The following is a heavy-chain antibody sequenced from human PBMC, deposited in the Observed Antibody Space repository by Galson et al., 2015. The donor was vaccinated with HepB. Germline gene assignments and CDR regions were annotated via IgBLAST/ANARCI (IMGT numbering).Heavy chain of an antibody. CDR2: ISSSGSTI. D-gene: IGHD7-27*01. J-gene: IGHJ4*02. Sequence: SLRLSCAASGFIFSSYSMNWVRQAPGKGPEWVSYISSSGSTIYYADSVKGRFTISRDNAKNSLYLQMNSLRAEDTAVYYCARARRAPLGWGQGTLVTVSS. V-gene: IGHV3-48*04. CDR3: ARARRAPLG. CDR1: GFIFSSYS.